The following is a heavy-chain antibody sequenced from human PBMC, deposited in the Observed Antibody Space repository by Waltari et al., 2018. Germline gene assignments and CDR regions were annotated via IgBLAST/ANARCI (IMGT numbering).Heavy chain of an antibody. Sequence: EVQLVESGGGLVQPGGSLRLPCESSGPSHGEYWMGWVRQAPGKGPEWVADIKEDGSKIYYVGSVRGRFTISRDNAKNSLYLQMNSLRVEDTAVYYCARDAPLYTTGWGYDYWGQGILVTVSS. CDR2: IKEDGSKI. CDR1: GPSHGEYW. CDR3: ARDAPLYTTGWGYDY. V-gene: IGHV3-7*01. D-gene: IGHD6-19*01. J-gene: IGHJ4*02.